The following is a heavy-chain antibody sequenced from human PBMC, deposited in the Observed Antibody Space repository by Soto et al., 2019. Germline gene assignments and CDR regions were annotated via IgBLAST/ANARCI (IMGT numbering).Heavy chain of an antibody. Sequence: QVQLVECGGGVVQPGRSLRLSCAASGFTFSSYGMHWVRQAPGKGLEWVAVIWYDGSNKYYADSVKGRFTISRDNSKNTLYLQMNSLRAEDTAVYYCARSDTIFLPLLVDYWGQGTLVTVSS. V-gene: IGHV3-33*01. CDR3: ARSDTIFLPLLVDY. D-gene: IGHD3-3*01. CDR2: IWYDGSNK. CDR1: GFTFSSYG. J-gene: IGHJ4*02.